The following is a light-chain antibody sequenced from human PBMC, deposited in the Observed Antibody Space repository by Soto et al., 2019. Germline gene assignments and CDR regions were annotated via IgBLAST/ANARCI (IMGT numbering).Light chain of an antibody. V-gene: IGKV1-8*01. CDR3: QHYYSSPYT. CDR1: QGISSY. CDR2: AAS. J-gene: IGKJ2*01. Sequence: IRMTQSPSSLSASTGDRVTITCRASQGISSYLAWYQQKPGKAPKLLIYAASTLQSGDPSRCSGSGSGTDNPPTSSFQQSEDVANYYCQHYYSSPYTFGQGTKLEIK.